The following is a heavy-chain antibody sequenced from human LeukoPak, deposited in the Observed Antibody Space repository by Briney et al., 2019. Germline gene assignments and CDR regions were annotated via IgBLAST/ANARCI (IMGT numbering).Heavy chain of an antibody. V-gene: IGHV3-15*01. D-gene: IGHD4-17*01. J-gene: IGHJ4*02. CDR2: IKSKTDGWTT. CDR1: GFTFSNAW. CDR3: TTLTDMTAVTEKDY. Sequence: GGSLRLSCAASGFTFSNAWMSWVRQAPGKGLEWVGRIKSKTDGWTTDYAAPVKGRFTTSRDGSKNTLYLQMNSLKTEDTAVYYCTTLTDMTAVTEKDYWGQGTLVTVSS.